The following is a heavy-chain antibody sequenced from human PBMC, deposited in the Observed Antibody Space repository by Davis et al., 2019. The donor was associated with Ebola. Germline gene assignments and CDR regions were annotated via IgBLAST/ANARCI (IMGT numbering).Heavy chain of an antibody. D-gene: IGHD6-19*01. CDR1: GGTFSSYA. CDR2: ISAYNGNT. J-gene: IGHJ4*02. Sequence: AASVKVSCKASGGTFSSYAISWVRQATGQGLEWMGWISAYNGNTNYAQKLQGRVTMTTDTSTSTAYMELRSLRSDDTAVYYCARDSSGDNNWGQGTLVTVSS. V-gene: IGHV1-18*01. CDR3: ARDSSGDNN.